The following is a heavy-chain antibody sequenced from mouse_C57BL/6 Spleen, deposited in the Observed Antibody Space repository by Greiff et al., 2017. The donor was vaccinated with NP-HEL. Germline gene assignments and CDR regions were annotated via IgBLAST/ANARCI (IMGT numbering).Heavy chain of an antibody. CDR3: ARERYYDYDEGYAMDY. CDR1: GFTFSDYY. V-gene: IGHV5-16*01. Sequence: EVMLVESEGGLVQPGSSMKLSCTASGFTFSDYYMAWVRQVPEKGLEWVANINYDGSSTYYLDSLKSRFIISRDNAKNILYLQMSSLKSEDTATYYCARERYYDYDEGYAMDYWGQGTSVTVSS. D-gene: IGHD2-4*01. J-gene: IGHJ4*01. CDR2: INYDGSST.